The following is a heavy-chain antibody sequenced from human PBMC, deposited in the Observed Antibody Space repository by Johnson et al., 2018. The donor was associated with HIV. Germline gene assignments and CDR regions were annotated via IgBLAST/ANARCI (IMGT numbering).Heavy chain of an antibody. J-gene: IGHJ3*02. CDR2: INWNGGRT. CDR3: ARELGYCSGGSCHDAFDI. Sequence: VQLVESGGGLVKPGGSLRLSCAASGFSFSDYYMSWIRQAPGKGLEWVSGINWNGGRTGYADSVKGRFTISRDNAKNSLYLQMNSLRAEDTALYYCARELGYCSGGSCHDAFDIWGQGTMVTVSS. V-gene: IGHV3-20*04. D-gene: IGHD2-15*01. CDR1: GFSFSDYY.